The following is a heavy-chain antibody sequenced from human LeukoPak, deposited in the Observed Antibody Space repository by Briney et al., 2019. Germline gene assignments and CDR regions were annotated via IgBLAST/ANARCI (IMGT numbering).Heavy chain of an antibody. CDR2: TRNKANSYTT. Sequence: GGSLRLSCAASGFTFSDHYMDWVRQPPRKGLEWVGRTRNKANSYTTEYAASVKGRFTISRDDSKNSLYLRMNGLKTEDTAVYYCAREKYYYDSSTLFDYWGQGTLVTVSS. V-gene: IGHV3-72*01. D-gene: IGHD3-22*01. CDR3: AREKYYYDSSTLFDY. J-gene: IGHJ4*02. CDR1: GFTFSDHY.